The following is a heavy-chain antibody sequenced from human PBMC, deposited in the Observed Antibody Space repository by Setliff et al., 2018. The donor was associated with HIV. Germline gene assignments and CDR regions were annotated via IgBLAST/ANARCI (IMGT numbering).Heavy chain of an antibody. D-gene: IGHD1-26*01. CDR2: IIPIFGTA. CDR1: GGTFSSYA. Sequence: GASVKVSCKASGGTFSSYAISWVRQAPGQGLEWMGGIIPIFGTANYAQKFQGRVTIIADASTNTVNMELSSLRSEDTAVYYCARGVDVSYRKFFDSWGQGTLVTVSS. J-gene: IGHJ4*02. CDR3: ARGVDVSYRKFFDS. V-gene: IGHV1-69*13.